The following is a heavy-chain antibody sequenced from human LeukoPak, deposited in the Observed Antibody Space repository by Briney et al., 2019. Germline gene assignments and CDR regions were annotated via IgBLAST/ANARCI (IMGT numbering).Heavy chain of an antibody. V-gene: IGHV3-74*01. CDR1: GFTFSSYW. CDR2: INSDGSST. D-gene: IGHD6-19*01. J-gene: IGHJ3*02. CDR3: ARRGAVANAFDI. Sequence: GGSVRLSCAASGFTFSSYWMEWVRPAPGKGLVWVSRINSDGSSTSYADSVKGRFTISRDNAKNTLYLQMNSLRAEDTAVYYCARRGAVANAFDIWGQGTMVTVSS.